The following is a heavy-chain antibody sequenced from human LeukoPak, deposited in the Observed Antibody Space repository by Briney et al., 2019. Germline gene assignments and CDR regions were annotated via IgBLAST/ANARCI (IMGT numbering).Heavy chain of an antibody. CDR2: VNDSGRT. CDR3: ARNSAYSTSSGVNL. V-gene: IGHV4-34*01. D-gene: IGHD6-6*01. Sequence: SETLSLTCAVYDGSFGGYYWSWIRQPPGKGLEWIGEVNDSGRTNYNASLKSRVTMSVDTSKNQFSLKLTSVTAADTAVYYCARNSAYSTSSGVNLWGQGALVIVSS. J-gene: IGHJ5*02. CDR1: DGSFGGYY.